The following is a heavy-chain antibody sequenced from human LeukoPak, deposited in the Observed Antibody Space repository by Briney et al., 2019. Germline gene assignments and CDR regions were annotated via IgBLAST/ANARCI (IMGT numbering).Heavy chain of an antibody. V-gene: IGHV3-20*04. Sequence: GGSLRLSCAASGFPFDDYGMSWVRQAPGKGLEWASGISWNGGSTGYADSVKGRFTISRDNAKNSLYLQMNSLRAEDTALFYCARDAVLRNIAAAGYFDNWGQGTLVTVSS. CDR2: ISWNGGST. D-gene: IGHD6-13*01. CDR3: ARDAVLRNIAAAGYFDN. J-gene: IGHJ4*02. CDR1: GFPFDDYG.